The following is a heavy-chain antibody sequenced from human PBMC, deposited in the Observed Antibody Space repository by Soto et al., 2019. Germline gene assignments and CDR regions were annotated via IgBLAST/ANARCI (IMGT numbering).Heavy chain of an antibody. Sequence: PGGSLRLSCTASGFTFGDYAMSWFRQAPGKGLEWVGFIRSKAYGGTTEYAASVKGRFTISRDDSKSIAYLQMNSLKTEDTAVYYCTVSGSYQGYYYYGMDVWGQGTTVTVSS. CDR3: TVSGSYQGYYYYGMDV. V-gene: IGHV3-49*03. CDR2: IRSKAYGGTT. CDR1: GFTFGDYA. J-gene: IGHJ6*02. D-gene: IGHD1-26*01.